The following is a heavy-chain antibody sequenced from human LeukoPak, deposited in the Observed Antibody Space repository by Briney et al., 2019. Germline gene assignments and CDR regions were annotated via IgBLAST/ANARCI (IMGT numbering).Heavy chain of an antibody. J-gene: IGHJ4*02. Sequence: PGESLRLSCAASGFIFSDYVMIWVRQAPGKGLEWVSGITASGDRTYYADSVKGRFTISRDNAKNSLYLQMNSLRAEDTAVYYCARDTIRTRRGGYFDYWGQGTLVTVSS. D-gene: IGHD3-9*01. CDR3: ARDTIRTRRGGYFDY. CDR2: ITASGDRT. CDR1: GFIFSDYV. V-gene: IGHV3-21*01.